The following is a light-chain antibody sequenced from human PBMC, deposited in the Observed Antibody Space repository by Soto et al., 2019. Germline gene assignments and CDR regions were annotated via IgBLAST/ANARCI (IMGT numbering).Light chain of an antibody. Sequence: DAVMAQSPLSLPVTLGQPASISCRSSQSLVYSDGYIYLNWFQQRPGQSPRRLIYKVSNRDPGVPDRFSGSGSDTDFTLKISRVEAEDVGVYYCLQGTHWPWTLGQGTKVGIK. CDR2: KVS. CDR3: LQGTHWPWT. J-gene: IGKJ1*01. CDR1: QSLVYSDGYIY. V-gene: IGKV2-30*01.